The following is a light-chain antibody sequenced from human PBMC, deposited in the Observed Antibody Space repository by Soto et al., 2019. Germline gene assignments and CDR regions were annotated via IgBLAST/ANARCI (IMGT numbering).Light chain of an antibody. CDR1: QTISSW. J-gene: IGKJ5*01. Sequence: DIQMTQSPSTLSGSVGDRVTITCRASQTISSWLAWYQQKPGKAPKLLIYKASTLKSGVPSRFSGSGSGTDFTLTIARLEPEDFAVYYCQQYGDSPRTFGQGTRLEIK. CDR2: KAS. CDR3: QQYGDSPRT. V-gene: IGKV1-5*03.